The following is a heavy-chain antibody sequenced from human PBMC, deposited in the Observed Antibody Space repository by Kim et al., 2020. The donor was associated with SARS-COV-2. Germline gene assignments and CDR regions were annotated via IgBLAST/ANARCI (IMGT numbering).Heavy chain of an antibody. CDR2: ISSSSYYM. J-gene: IGHJ4*02. Sequence: GGSLRLSCAASGFTFSSYSMNWVRQAPGKGLEWVSSISSSSYYMYYADSVKGRFTIPRDNAKNSLYLQMNSLRAEDTAVYYCTRQYYDGTGYSKYWGQGTLVIVSS. V-gene: IGHV3-21*01. CDR3: TRQYYDGTGYSKY. D-gene: IGHD3-22*01. CDR1: GFTFSSYS.